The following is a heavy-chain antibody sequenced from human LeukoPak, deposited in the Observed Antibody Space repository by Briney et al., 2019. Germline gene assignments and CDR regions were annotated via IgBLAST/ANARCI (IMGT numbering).Heavy chain of an antibody. J-gene: IGHJ4*02. CDR3: ASAYCGGDCHSSDPLDLDY. V-gene: IGHV1-69*04. CDR1: GGTFSSYA. Sequence: GSSVKVSCKASGGTFSSYAISWVRQAPGQGLEWMGRIIPILGIANYAQKFQGRVTITADKSTSTAYMELSSLRSEDTAVYYCASAYCGGDCHSSDPLDLDYWGQGTLVTVSS. CDR2: IIPILGIA. D-gene: IGHD2-21*02.